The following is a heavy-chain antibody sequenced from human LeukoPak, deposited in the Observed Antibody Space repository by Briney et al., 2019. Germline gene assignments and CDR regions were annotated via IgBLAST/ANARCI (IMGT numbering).Heavy chain of an antibody. CDR1: GYIFTGYY. D-gene: IGHD2-15*01. CDR3: AREEGGGSWDVDY. CDR2: INPNSGGT. J-gene: IGHJ4*02. V-gene: IGHV1-2*06. Sequence: ASVKVSCKASGYIFTGYYMHWVRQAPGQGLEWMGRINPNSGGTNYAQKFQGRVTMTRDTSISTAYMELSRLRSDDTAAYYCAREEGGGSWDVDYWGQGTLVPVSS.